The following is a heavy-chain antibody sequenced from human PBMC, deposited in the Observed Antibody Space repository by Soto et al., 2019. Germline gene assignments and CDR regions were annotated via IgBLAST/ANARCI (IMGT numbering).Heavy chain of an antibody. D-gene: IGHD4-17*01. CDR2: ISGSGGST. CDR3: AKGNTGYYYYGMDV. Sequence: GGSLRLSCAASGFTFSSYAMSWVRQAPGKGLEWVSAISGSGGSTYYADSVKGRFTISRDNSKNTLYLQMNSLRAEDTAVYYCAKGNTGYYYYGMDVWGQGTTVTVSS. CDR1: GFTFSSYA. J-gene: IGHJ6*02. V-gene: IGHV3-23*01.